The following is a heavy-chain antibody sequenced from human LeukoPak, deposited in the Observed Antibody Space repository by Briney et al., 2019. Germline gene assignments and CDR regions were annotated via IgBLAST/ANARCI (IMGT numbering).Heavy chain of an antibody. D-gene: IGHD1-26*01. J-gene: IGHJ4*02. CDR2: INYSGRT. Sequence: PSETLSLTCSISDDSINNDRYFWAWIRQPPGKGLEWIASINYSGRTYYNPSLNSRLIISVDTAKRQFSLKLTSVTAADTALYFCARDIDDMGALFDFWGQGTLVTVSS. CDR3: ARDIDDMGALFDF. V-gene: IGHV4-39*07. CDR1: DDSINNDRYF.